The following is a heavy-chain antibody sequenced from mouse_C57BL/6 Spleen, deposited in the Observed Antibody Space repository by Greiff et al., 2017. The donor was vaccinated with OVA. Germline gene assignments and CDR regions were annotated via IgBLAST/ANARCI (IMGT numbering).Heavy chain of an antibody. D-gene: IGHD2-4*01. J-gene: IGHJ4*01. Sequence: EVQLVESGGGLVKPGGSLKLSCAASGFTFSDYGMHWVRQAPEKGLEWVAYISSGSSTIYYADTVKGRFTISRDHAKNNLFLQMTSLRSEDTAMYYCAKIYYDQYNAMDYGGQGTSVTVSS. CDR3: AKIYYDQYNAMDY. CDR1: GFTFSDYG. CDR2: ISSGSSTI. V-gene: IGHV5-17*01.